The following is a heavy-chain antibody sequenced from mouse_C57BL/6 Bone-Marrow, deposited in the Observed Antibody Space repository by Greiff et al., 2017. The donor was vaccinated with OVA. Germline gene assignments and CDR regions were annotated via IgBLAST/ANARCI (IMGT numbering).Heavy chain of an antibody. CDR3: ARSDKLQLAY. CDR2: IRNKANGYTT. J-gene: IGHJ3*01. Sequence: EVKLMESGGGLVQPGGSLSLSCAASGFTFTDYYMSWVRQPPGKALEWLGFIRNKANGYTTEYSASVKGRFTISRDNSQSILYLQMNALRAEDSATYYCARSDKLQLAYWGQGTLVTVSA. CDR1: GFTFTDYY. D-gene: IGHD2-1*01. V-gene: IGHV7-3*01.